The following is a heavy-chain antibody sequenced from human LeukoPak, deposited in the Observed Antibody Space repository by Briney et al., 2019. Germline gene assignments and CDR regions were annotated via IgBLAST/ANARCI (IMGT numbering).Heavy chain of an antibody. CDR2: ISSRSFTI. J-gene: IGHJ3*02. CDR1: GFTFSAYS. CDR3: ARSVIAVAGYDAFDI. V-gene: IGHV3-48*02. Sequence: SVGSLRLPCAASGFTFSAYSMNWVRQAPGKGLDWVSYISSRSFTIYYADSVKGRFTISRDNAKNSLYLEMNSLRDEDTAVYYCARSVIAVAGYDAFDIWGQGTVVTVSS. D-gene: IGHD6-19*01.